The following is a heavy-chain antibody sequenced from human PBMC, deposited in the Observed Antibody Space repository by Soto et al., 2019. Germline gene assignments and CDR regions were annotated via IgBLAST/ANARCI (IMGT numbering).Heavy chain of an antibody. J-gene: IGHJ4*02. CDR3: AKESEIRNLALNYFDY. Sequence: GGSLRLSCAASGFTFSSYGMHWVRQAPGKGLEWVAVISYDGSNKYYADSVKGRFTISRDNSKNTLYLQMNSLRAEDTAVYYCAKESEIRNLALNYFDYWGQGTLVTVSS. V-gene: IGHV3-30*18. CDR2: ISYDGSNK. D-gene: IGHD1-1*01. CDR1: GFTFSSYG.